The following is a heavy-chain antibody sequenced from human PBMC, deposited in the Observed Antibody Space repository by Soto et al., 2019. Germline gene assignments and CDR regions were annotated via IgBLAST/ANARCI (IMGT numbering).Heavy chain of an antibody. D-gene: IGHD3-10*01. Sequence: QVQLQESGPGLVKPSQTLSLTCTVSGGSISSGGYYWSWIRQHPGKGLERIGYIYYSASNYYNPSLKSRVTISVDTSKIHYSLKLSSVTAAHTAVYYCAREPIIWGQGTLVTVSS. J-gene: IGHJ4*02. V-gene: IGHV4-31*03. CDR3: AREPII. CDR2: IYYSASN. CDR1: GGSISSGGYY.